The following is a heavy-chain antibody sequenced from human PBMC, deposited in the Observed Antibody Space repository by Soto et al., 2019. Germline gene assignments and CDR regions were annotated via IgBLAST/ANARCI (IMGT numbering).Heavy chain of an antibody. CDR1: GASIPPGGYS. J-gene: IGHJ4*02. CDR2: ISLLENT. CDR3: ARGGGSDPVDD. Sequence: QLQLHQSGSGVVKASQTLSLTCTFSGASIPPGGYSWSSIRQPPGMGLEWIGYISLLENTFYNPSSYTRLSLSTDETTKLFPLPRGSIPAAATPVFSCARGGGSDPVDDWGQGTLVSV. V-gene: IGHV4-30-2*01. D-gene: IGHD5-12*01.